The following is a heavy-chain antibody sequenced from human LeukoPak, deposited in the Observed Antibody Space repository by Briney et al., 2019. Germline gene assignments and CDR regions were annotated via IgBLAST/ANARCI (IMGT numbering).Heavy chain of an antibody. Sequence: KPSETLSLTCTVSGGSISSCYWSWIRQPPGKGLEWIGYISYSGSTNFNPSLKSRVTISVDTSKNQFSLKLSSVTAADTAVYYCAREGTAGTNLNWFDPWGQGTLVTVSS. CDR3: AREGTAGTNLNWFDP. CDR2: ISYSGST. J-gene: IGHJ5*02. CDR1: GGSISSCY. D-gene: IGHD1-1*01. V-gene: IGHV4-59*01.